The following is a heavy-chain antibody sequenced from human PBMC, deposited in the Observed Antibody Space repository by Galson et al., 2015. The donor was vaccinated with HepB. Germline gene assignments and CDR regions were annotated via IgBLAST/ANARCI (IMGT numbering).Heavy chain of an antibody. CDR2: INAGNGNT. D-gene: IGHD3-22*01. CDR1: GSTFTSYA. V-gene: IGHV1-3*01. J-gene: IGHJ4*02. Sequence: SVTVSCKASGSTFTSYAMHWVRQAPGQRLEWMGWINAGNGNTKYSQKFQGRVTITRDTSASTAYMELSSLRSEDTAVYYCARDPNSVTYYYDSSGYYYFDYWGQGTLVTVSS. CDR3: ARDPNSVTYYYDSSGYYYFDY.